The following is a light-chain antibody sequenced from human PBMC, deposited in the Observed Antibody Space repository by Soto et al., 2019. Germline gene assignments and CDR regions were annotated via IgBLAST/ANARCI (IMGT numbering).Light chain of an antibody. CDR1: QSIRNL. CDR2: DAS. V-gene: IGKV1-5*01. CDR3: QQYKSYAT. Sequence: DIQMTQSPSTLSVSVGDRVTITCRAGQSIRNLLAWYQQKPGKAPEVLIYDASSLRSGVPSRFSGGGSGTEFTLTISILQPDDFATYYCQQYKSYATFGQGTRLEN. J-gene: IGKJ5*01.